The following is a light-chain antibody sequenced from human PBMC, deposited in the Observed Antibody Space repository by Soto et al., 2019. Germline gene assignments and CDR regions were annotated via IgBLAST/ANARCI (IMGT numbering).Light chain of an antibody. Sequence: EIVVTQSPGTLSLSPGERATLSCRTSQSLNSGYLAWYQQKPGQAPRLLIYAASSRATDIPDRFSGSGSGTDFILTISRLEPEDFAVYYCQQYGSSPYTFGQGTKLEIK. CDR2: AAS. J-gene: IGKJ2*01. CDR1: QSLNSGY. V-gene: IGKV3-20*01. CDR3: QQYGSSPYT.